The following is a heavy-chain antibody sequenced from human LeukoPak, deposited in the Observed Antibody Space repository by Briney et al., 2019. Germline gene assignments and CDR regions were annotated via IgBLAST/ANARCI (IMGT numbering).Heavy chain of an antibody. CDR2: IIPIFGTA. Sequence: SVKVSCKASGGTFSSYAISWVRQAPGQGLEGMGGIIPIFGTANYAQKFQGRVTITTDESTSTAYMELSSLSSEDTAVYYCARDLTSRNKQLDLGAFDIWGQGTLVTVSS. CDR3: ARDLTSRNKQLDLGAFDI. D-gene: IGHD1-1*01. CDR1: GGTFSSYA. V-gene: IGHV1-69*05. J-gene: IGHJ3*02.